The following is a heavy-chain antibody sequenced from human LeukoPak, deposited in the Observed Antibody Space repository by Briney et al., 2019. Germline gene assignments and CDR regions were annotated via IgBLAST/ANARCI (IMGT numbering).Heavy chain of an antibody. D-gene: IGHD6-13*01. Sequence: SETPSLTCTVSGDSISSYYWSWIRQPPGKGLEWIGYIYYTGSTNYNPSLKSRVTISVDTSKNQFSLKLSSVTAADTAVYYCAREKEQQLVRNWYFDLWGRGTLVTVSS. CDR2: IYYTGST. V-gene: IGHV4-59*01. J-gene: IGHJ2*01. CDR1: GDSISSYY. CDR3: AREKEQQLVRNWYFDL.